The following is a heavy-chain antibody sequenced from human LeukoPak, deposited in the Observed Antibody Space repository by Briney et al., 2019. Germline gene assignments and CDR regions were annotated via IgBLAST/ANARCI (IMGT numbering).Heavy chain of an antibody. V-gene: IGHV3-30*04. D-gene: IGHD6-13*01. CDR1: GFTFSSYA. CDR2: ISYDGSNK. CDR3: ARAAQQLVPDGWFDP. J-gene: IGHJ5*02. Sequence: GRSLRLSCAASGFTFSSYAMHWVRQAPGKGLEWVAVISYDGSNKYYADSVKGRFTISRDNSKNTLYLQMNSLRAEDTAVYYCARAAQQLVPDGWFDPWGQGTLVTVS.